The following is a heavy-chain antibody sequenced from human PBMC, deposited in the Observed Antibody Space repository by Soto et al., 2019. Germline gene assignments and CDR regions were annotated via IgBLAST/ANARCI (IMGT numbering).Heavy chain of an antibody. D-gene: IGHD1-1*01. Sequence: QVQLVESGGGVVQPGRSLRLSCAASGFTFSSYGMHWVRQAPGKGLEWVAVISYDGSNKYYAHCVKGRFTISGDNPKNTLYLQMKSLRAEDIAVYYCASQSGTSSPARACDIWGQGAMVTVSS. CDR2: ISYDGSNK. CDR1: GFTFSSYG. J-gene: IGHJ3*02. CDR3: ASQSGTSSPARACDI. V-gene: IGHV3-30*03.